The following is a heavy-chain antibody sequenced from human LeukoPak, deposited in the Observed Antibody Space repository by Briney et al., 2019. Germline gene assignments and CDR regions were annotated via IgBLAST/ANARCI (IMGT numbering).Heavy chain of an antibody. V-gene: IGHV3-48*01. CDR1: GFTFSKYD. D-gene: IGHD4/OR15-4a*01. J-gene: IGHJ4*02. CDR2: ISSSSSTI. CDR3: ARRAGAYSHPYDY. Sequence: GGSLRLSCAASGFTFSKYDMNWVRQAPGKGLEWVSYISSSSSTIYYAGSVKGRFTISRDNAKNSLDLQMNSLRAEDTAVYYCARRAGAYSHPYDYWGQGTLVTVSS.